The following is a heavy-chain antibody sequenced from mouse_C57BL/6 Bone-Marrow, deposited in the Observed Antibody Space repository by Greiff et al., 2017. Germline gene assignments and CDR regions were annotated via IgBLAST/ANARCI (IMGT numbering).Heavy chain of an antibody. CDR1: GYTFTTYP. D-gene: IGHD1-1*01. Sequence: QVQLKESGAELVKPGASVKMSCKASGYTFTTYPIEWMKQNHGKSLEWIGNFHPYNDDTKYNEKFKGKATLTVEKSSSTVYLELSRLTSDDSAVYYCARGALYYGSSLRVYWYFDVWGTGTTVTVSS. CDR3: ARGALYYGSSLRVYWYFDV. J-gene: IGHJ1*03. V-gene: IGHV1-47*01. CDR2: FHPYNDDT.